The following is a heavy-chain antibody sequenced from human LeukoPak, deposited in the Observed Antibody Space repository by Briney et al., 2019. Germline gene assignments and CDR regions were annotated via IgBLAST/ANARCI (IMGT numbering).Heavy chain of an antibody. J-gene: IGHJ5*02. D-gene: IGHD3-3*01. CDR2: IYYSGNT. CDR3: ARVPHYYDFWSGYAWFDP. CDR1: GGSISSSSNY. V-gene: IGHV4-39*01. Sequence: SETLSLTCTVSGGSISSSSNYWGWIRQPPGKGLEWIGSIYYSGNTYYNPSLKSRVTISVDTSKNQFSLKLSPVTAADTAVYYCARVPHYYDFWSGYAWFDPWGQGTLVTVSS.